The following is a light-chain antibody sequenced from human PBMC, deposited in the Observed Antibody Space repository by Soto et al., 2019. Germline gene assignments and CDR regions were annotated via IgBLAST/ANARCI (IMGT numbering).Light chain of an antibody. CDR3: ET. CDR2: GAS. CDR1: QSVTSN. Sequence: EIVMTQSPATLSVSPGGRATLSCRASQSVTSNLAWYQQKPGQAPRLLIYGASTRATNIPARFSGSGSGTEFTLTISSLQPDDFATYYSETFGQGTKVDIK. J-gene: IGKJ1*01. V-gene: IGKV3-15*01.